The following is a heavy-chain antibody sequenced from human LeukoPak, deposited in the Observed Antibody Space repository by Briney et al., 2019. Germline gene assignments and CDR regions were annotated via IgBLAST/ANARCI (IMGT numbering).Heavy chain of an antibody. CDR3: ATLPAAIMGYYYYYMDV. V-gene: IGHV1-24*01. D-gene: IGHD2-2*02. J-gene: IGHJ6*03. Sequence: ASVTVSCKVSGYTLTELSMHWVRQAPGKGGEGMGGFYPEDGETLYAQNFQRRVTMTEHTSTHTAYMELSSLRSEDTAVYYCATLPAAIMGYYYYYMDVWGKGTTVTVSS. CDR1: GYTLTELS. CDR2: FYPEDGET.